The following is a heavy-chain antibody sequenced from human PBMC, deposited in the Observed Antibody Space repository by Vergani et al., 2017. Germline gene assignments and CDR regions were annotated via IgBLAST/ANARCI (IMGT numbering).Heavy chain of an antibody. V-gene: IGHV3-23*04. CDR2: ISGSGGST. CDR1: GFTFSDYY. J-gene: IGHJ6*02. Sequence: EVQLVESGGGLVKPGGSLRLSCAASGFTFSDYYMSWIRQAPGKGLEWVSAISGSGGSTYYADSVKGRFTISRDNSKNTLYLQMNSLRAEDTAVYYCARDERDYGGNPYYYYYGMDVWGQGTTVTVSS. CDR3: ARDERDYGGNPYYYYYGMDV. D-gene: IGHD4-23*01.